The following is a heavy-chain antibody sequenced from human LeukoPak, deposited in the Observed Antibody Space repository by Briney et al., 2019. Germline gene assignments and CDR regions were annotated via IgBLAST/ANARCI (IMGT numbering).Heavy chain of an antibody. D-gene: IGHD3-16*02. CDR2: IIPIFGTA. CDR1: GGTFSSYA. J-gene: IGHJ5*02. CDR3: ARAHLVYDYVWGSYRYRQTNWFDP. Sequence: SVKVSCKASGGTFSSYAISWVRQAPGQGLEWMGGIIPIFGTANYAQKFQGRVTITADESTSTAYMELSSLRFEDTAVYYCARAHLVYDYVWGSYRYRQTNWFDPWGQGTLVTVSS. V-gene: IGHV1-69*13.